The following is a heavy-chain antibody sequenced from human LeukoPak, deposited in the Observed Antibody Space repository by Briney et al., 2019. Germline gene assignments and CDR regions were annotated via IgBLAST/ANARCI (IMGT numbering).Heavy chain of an antibody. J-gene: IGHJ3*02. V-gene: IGHV3-48*03. D-gene: IGHD3-16*02. CDR3: ARLIMITFGGVIVGDAFDI. Sequence: GGSLRLSCAASGFTFSSYEMNRVRQAPGKGLEWVSYISSSGSTIYYADSVKGRFTISRDNAKNSLYLQMNSLRAEDTAVYYCARLIMITFGGVIVGDAFDIWGQGTMVTVSS. CDR2: ISSSGSTI. CDR1: GFTFSSYE.